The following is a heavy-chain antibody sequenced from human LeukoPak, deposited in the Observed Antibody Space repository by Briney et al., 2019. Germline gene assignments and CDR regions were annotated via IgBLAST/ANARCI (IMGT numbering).Heavy chain of an antibody. V-gene: IGHV4-34*01. J-gene: IGHJ3*02. D-gene: IGHD2-21*01. Sequence: SQTLSLTCTVSSGSISSGAYYWSWIRQPPGKGLEWIGEINHSGSTNYNPSLKSRVNISVDTSKNQFSLKLSSVTAADTAVYYCARVSRLWWARDIWGQGTMVTVSS. CDR2: INHSGST. CDR1: SGSISSGAYY. CDR3: ARVSRLWWARDI.